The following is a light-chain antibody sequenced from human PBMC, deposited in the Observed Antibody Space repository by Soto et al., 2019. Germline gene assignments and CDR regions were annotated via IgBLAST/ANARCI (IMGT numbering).Light chain of an antibody. CDR1: SSDVGGYNH. Sequence: QSVLTQPASVSGSPEQSITISCTGTSSDVGGYNHVSWYQQHPAKAPKLMIYEVSNRPSGVSNRFSGSKSGNTASLTISGLQAEDEADYYCSSYTSSSTYVFGTGTQLTVL. V-gene: IGLV2-14*01. CDR3: SSYTSSSTYV. CDR2: EVS. J-gene: IGLJ1*01.